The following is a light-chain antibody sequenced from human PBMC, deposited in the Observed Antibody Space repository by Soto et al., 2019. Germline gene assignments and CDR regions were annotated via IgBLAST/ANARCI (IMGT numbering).Light chain of an antibody. CDR2: DAS. CDR1: QSVSSY. Sequence: EIVLTQSPATLSLSPGERATLSCRASQSVSSYLAWYQQKPGRAPRLLIYDASNRATVIPARFSVSGSGTDFTLTISSLEPEDFAVYYCQQRSNWPPITFGQGTRLEIK. CDR3: QQRSNWPPIT. V-gene: IGKV3-11*01. J-gene: IGKJ5*01.